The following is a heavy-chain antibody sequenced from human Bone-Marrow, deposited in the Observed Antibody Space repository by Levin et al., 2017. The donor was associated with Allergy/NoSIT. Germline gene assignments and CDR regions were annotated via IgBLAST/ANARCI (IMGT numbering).Heavy chain of an antibody. CDR3: ARLTYQNWVFDY. CDR2: IYYSGST. V-gene: IGHV4-39*01. Sequence: SQTLSLTCTVSGGSISSSSYYWGWIRQPPGKGLEWIGNIYYSGSTYYNPSLKSRVTISIDTSKNQFSLNLSSVTAADTAVYYCARLTYQNWVFDYWGQGTLVTVSS. J-gene: IGHJ4*02. D-gene: IGHD7-27*01. CDR1: GGSISSSSYY.